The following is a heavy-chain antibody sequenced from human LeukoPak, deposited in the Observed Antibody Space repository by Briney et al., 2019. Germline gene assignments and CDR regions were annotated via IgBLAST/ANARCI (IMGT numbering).Heavy chain of an antibody. Sequence: ASVKVSCKASGYTFTSYATSRVRHAPAQGHKPKGCTSAYNGSTNYAQKLQGRVTMTTDTSTSTAYMELRSLRSDDTAVYYCARVKGGSYYIRWFDPWGQGTLVTVSS. V-gene: IGHV1-18*04. CDR2: TSAYNGST. D-gene: IGHD1-26*01. CDR1: GYTFTSYA. CDR3: ARVKGGSYYIRWFDP. J-gene: IGHJ5*02.